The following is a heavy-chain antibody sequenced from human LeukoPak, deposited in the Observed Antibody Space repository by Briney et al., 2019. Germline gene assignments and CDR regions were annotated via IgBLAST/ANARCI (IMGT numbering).Heavy chain of an antibody. Sequence: GASVKVSCTASGYTFTSYAMHWVRQAPGQRLEWMGWINAGNGNTKYSQEFQGRVTITRDTSASTAYMELSSLRSEDMAVYYCARGVESGYDFVYWGQGTLVTVSS. CDR3: ARGVESGYDFVY. D-gene: IGHD5-12*01. CDR1: GYTFTSYA. V-gene: IGHV1-3*03. J-gene: IGHJ4*02. CDR2: INAGNGNT.